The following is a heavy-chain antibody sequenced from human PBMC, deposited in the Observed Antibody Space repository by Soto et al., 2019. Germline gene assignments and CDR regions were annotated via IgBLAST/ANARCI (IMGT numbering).Heavy chain of an antibody. D-gene: IGHD3-3*01. CDR2: ISYDGSNK. Sequence: GGSLRLSCAASGFTFSSYGMHWVRQAPGKGLEWVAVISYDGSNKYYADYVKGRFTISRDNSKNTLYLQMNSLRAEDTAVYYCAKGRNYDFWSGYYTEDYWGQGTLVTVSS. V-gene: IGHV3-30*18. CDR1: GFTFSSYG. CDR3: AKGRNYDFWSGYYTEDY. J-gene: IGHJ4*02.